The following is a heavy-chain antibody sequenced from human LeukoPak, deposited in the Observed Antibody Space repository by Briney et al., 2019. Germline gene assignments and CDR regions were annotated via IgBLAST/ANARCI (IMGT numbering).Heavy chain of an antibody. CDR2: IYYSGST. D-gene: IGHD4-17*01. CDR3: ASVDYGDYVRY. V-gene: IGHV4-59*12. J-gene: IGHJ4*02. Sequence: SETLSLTCTVSGGSISSYYWSWIRQPPGKGLEWIGYIYYSGSTYYNPSLKSRVTISVDTSKNQFSLKLSSVTAADTAVYYCASVDYGDYVRYWGQGTLVTVSS. CDR1: GGSISSYY.